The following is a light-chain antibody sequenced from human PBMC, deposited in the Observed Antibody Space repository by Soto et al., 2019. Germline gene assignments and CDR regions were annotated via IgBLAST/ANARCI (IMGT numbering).Light chain of an antibody. J-gene: IGKJ2*01. CDR2: AAS. CDR3: QQSYSTPYT. V-gene: IGKV1-39*01. CDR1: QSISSY. Sequence: DIQMTQSPSSLSASVGDRVTITCRASQSISSYLNWYQQKPGKAPKLLIYAASSLQSGVPSRFSGSGSGTDFTLNISSLQPEDFATYYCQQSYSTPYTFGQETKLEIK.